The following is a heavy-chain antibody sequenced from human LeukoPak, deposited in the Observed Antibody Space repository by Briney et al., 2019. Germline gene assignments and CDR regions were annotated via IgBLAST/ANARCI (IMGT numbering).Heavy chain of an antibody. D-gene: IGHD2-15*01. CDR2: INHSGST. Sequence: SETLSLTCAVYGGSFSGYYWSWIRQPPGKGLEWIGEINHSGSTNYNPSLKSRVTISVDTSKNQFSLKLSSVTAADTAVYYCARGPLDIVVVVAATSEALKGFDPWGQGTLVTVSS. J-gene: IGHJ5*02. CDR1: GGSFSGYY. V-gene: IGHV4-34*01. CDR3: ARGPLDIVVVVAATSEALKGFDP.